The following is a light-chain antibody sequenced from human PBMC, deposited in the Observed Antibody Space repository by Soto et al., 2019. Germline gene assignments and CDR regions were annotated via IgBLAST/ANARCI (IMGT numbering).Light chain of an antibody. V-gene: IGLV1-44*01. CDR2: TNN. J-gene: IGLJ1*01. Sequence: QSLVTQPPSASGTPGQRVTISCSGSNSNIGTNTVNWYQQLPGTAPRLLIYTNNQRPSGVPQRFSGSKTGTSASLAIGGLQSEDGADYYCAAWDDSLGADVFGTGTKLTVL. CDR1: NSNIGTNT. CDR3: AAWDDSLGADV.